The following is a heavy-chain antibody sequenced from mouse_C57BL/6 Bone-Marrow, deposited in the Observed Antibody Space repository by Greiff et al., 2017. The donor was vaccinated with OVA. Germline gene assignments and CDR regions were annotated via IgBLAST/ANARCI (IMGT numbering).Heavy chain of an antibody. D-gene: IGHD1-1*01. J-gene: IGHJ3*01. V-gene: IGHV1-42*01. CDR3: ARYPSFITTVVAPPY. CDR1: GYSFTGYY. CDR2: INPSTGGT. Sequence: VQLQQSGPELVKPGASVKISCKASGYSFTGYYMNWVKQSPEKSLEWIGEINPSTGGTTYNQKFKAKATLTVDKSSSTAYMQLKSLTSEDSAVYYCARYPSFITTVVAPPYWGQGTLVTVSA.